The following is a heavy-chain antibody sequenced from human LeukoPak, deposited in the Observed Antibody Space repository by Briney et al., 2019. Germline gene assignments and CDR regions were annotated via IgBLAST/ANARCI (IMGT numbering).Heavy chain of an antibody. CDR3: TTDGGVVPAASAFDI. CDR2: IKSKTDGGTT. Sequence: GGSLRLSCAASGFTFSNAWMSWVRQAPGKGLEWVGRIKSKTDGGTTDYAAPVKGRFTISRDDSKNTLYLQMNSLKTEDTAVYYCTTDGGVVPAASAFDIWGQGTMVTVSS. V-gene: IGHV3-15*01. CDR1: GFTFSNAW. D-gene: IGHD2-2*01. J-gene: IGHJ3*02.